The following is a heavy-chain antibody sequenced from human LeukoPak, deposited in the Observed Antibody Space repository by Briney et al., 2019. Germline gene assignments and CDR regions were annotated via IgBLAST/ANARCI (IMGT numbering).Heavy chain of an antibody. Sequence: PSETLSLTCDVSGGSCDDYYCSWIRQPPGKGLEWIGEIHPHGIFYYNSSLMSRVTISIETSKSQFSLRLTSVTAADTAFYYCARGRDRSKTGDLWGEGSLVTVSS. CDR1: GGSCDDYY. D-gene: IGHD5-24*01. CDR3: ARGRDRSKTGDL. V-gene: IGHV4-34*01. CDR2: IHPHGIF. J-gene: IGHJ5*02.